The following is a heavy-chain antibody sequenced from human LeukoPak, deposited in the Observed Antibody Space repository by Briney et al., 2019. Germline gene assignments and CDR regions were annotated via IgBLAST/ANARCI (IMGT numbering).Heavy chain of an antibody. J-gene: IGHJ4*02. CDR3: ARDSQVDFWSGYYSWLTDY. Sequence: SSETLSLTCTVSGGSISSGSYYWSWIRQPAGKGLEWIGRIYTSGSTNYNPSLKSRVTISVDTSKNQFSLKLSSVTAADTAVYYCARDSQVDFWSGYYSWLTDYWGQGTLVTVSS. CDR2: IYTSGST. D-gene: IGHD3-3*01. CDR1: GGSISSGSYY. V-gene: IGHV4-61*02.